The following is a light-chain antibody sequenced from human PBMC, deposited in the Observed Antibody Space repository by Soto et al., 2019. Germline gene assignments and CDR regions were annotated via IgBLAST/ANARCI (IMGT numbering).Light chain of an antibody. Sequence: EIVLTQSPATLSLSPGERATLSCRASQSVSSYLAWYQQKPGQAPRLLIYDASNRATGIPARFSGSGSGTDFPRTISSLEPEDFAVYYCQQRSNWPRTFGQGTKVEIK. CDR1: QSVSSY. V-gene: IGKV3-11*01. CDR2: DAS. J-gene: IGKJ1*01. CDR3: QQRSNWPRT.